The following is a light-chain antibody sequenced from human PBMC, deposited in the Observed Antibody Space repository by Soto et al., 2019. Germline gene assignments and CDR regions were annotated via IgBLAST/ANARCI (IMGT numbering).Light chain of an antibody. CDR3: CSYAGSSTFEV. CDR2: EVS. Sequence: QSALTQPASVSGSPGQSITISCTGTSSDVGSYNLVSWYQQHPGKAPKLMIYEVSKRPSGVSNRFSGSKSGNTASLTISGLQAEYEADYYCCSYAGSSTFEVFGGGTQLTVL. J-gene: IGLJ2*01. CDR1: SSDVGSYNL. V-gene: IGLV2-23*02.